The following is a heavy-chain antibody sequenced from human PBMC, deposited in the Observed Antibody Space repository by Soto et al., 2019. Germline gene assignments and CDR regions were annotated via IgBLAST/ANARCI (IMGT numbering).Heavy chain of an antibody. V-gene: IGHV1-69*01. CDR2: IIAMFRSA. D-gene: IGHD4-17*01. J-gene: IGHJ5*01. CDR1: GGTFNRYA. Sequence: QVQLVQSGAEVKKSGSSVKVSCKASGGTFNRYAISWVRQAPGQGLEWMGGIIAMFRSANYAQKFQGRVTITADESSNTAYMDMSTLRSDDTAVYYCAREGGHNYGLGRGHPFDSWGQGTLVTVSS. CDR3: AREGGHNYGLGRGHPFDS.